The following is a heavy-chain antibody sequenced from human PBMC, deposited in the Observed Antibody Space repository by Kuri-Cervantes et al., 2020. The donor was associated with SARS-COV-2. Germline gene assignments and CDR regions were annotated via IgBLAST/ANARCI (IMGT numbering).Heavy chain of an antibody. Sequence: GGSLRLSCAASGFTFSSYAMSWVRQAPGKGLEWVSAISGSGGSTYYADSVKGRFTISRDNSKNTLYLQMNSLRAEDTAVYYWAKKGSAVAGRAYYFDYWGQGTLGTVSS. CDR1: GFTFSSYA. CDR3: AKKGSAVAGRAYYFDY. V-gene: IGHV3-23*01. CDR2: ISGSGGST. D-gene: IGHD6-19*01. J-gene: IGHJ4*02.